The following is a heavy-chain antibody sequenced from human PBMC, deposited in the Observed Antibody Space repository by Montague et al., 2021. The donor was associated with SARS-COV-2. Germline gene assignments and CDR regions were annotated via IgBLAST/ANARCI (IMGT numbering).Heavy chain of an antibody. CDR2: RYYSGST. CDR1: GGGIKGKNDC. CDR3: ARDDIVLQGVTKGMDV. Sequence: SETLSLTCTGPGGGIKGKNDCGDGSSQPPGKGLEWIGDRYYSGSTYYNPSLKSRVTISIDTSKNQFSLKLSSVTAADAAVYYCARDDIVLQGVTKGMDVWGQGTTVTVSS. D-gene: IGHD3-10*01. J-gene: IGHJ6*02. V-gene: IGHV4-39*07.